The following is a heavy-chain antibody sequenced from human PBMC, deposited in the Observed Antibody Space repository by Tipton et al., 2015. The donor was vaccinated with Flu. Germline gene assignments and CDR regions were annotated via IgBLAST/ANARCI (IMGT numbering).Heavy chain of an antibody. Sequence: GLVKPSETLSLTCTVSGDSITSGSYYWSWIRRPARKGLEWIGRFYTSGGTDYNPSLESRVTISIDTSKNQFSLRLSSVTAADTAIYYCARDAWKYGDESFDYWGRGTLVTVSS. CDR2: FYTSGGT. CDR1: GDSITSGSYY. CDR3: ARDAWKYGDESFDY. V-gene: IGHV4-61*02. J-gene: IGHJ4*02. D-gene: IGHD4-17*01.